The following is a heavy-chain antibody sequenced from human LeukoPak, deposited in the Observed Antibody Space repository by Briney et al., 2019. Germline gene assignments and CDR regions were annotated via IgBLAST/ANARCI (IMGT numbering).Heavy chain of an antibody. V-gene: IGHV1-2*02. J-gene: IGHJ6*03. CDR3: ARYGQGAYYYYMDV. D-gene: IGHD3-10*01. Sequence: ASVKVSCKASGYTFTGYYIHWVRQAPGQGLEWMGWINPNSGGTNYAQKFQGRVTMTRDTSISTAYMELSRLRSDDTAVYYCARYGQGAYYYYMDVWGKGTTVTVSS. CDR1: GYTFTGYY. CDR2: INPNSGGT.